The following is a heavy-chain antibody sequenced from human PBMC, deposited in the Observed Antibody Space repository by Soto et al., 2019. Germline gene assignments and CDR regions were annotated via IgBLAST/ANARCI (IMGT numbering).Heavy chain of an antibody. D-gene: IGHD1-26*01. Sequence: ASVKVSCKASGYTFTDYGSTWVRQAPGQGLEWMGWISAYTGNTNYAQKVQGRVTMSTETSTSTAYLELRSLRSDDTAVYYCARGTESRSKAYFDYWGQGTLITVSS. CDR2: ISAYTGNT. CDR1: GYTFTDYG. CDR3: ARGTESRSKAYFDY. V-gene: IGHV1-18*01. J-gene: IGHJ4*02.